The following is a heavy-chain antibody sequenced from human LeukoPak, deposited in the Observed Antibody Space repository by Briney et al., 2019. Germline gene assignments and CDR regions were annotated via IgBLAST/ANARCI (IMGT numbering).Heavy chain of an antibody. J-gene: IGHJ4*02. CDR2: INHSGST. CDR3: ARFRSWYNYFDY. V-gene: IGHV4-34*01. CDR1: GGSFSGYY. Sequence: SETLSLTCAVYGGSFSGYYWSWIRQPPGKGLEWIGEINHSGSTYYNPSLKSRVTISVDTSKNQFSLKLSSVTAADTAVYYCARFRSWYNYFDYWGQGALVTVSS. D-gene: IGHD6-13*01.